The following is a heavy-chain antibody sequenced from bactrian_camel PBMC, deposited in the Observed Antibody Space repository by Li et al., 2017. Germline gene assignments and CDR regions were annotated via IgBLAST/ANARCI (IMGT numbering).Heavy chain of an antibody. CDR3: AADPTCAKWWSPGQWPALRY. CDR1: YFSDNTSC. CDR2: LHIRTSKT. V-gene: IGHV3S42*01. Sequence: QLLESGGVSVQAGASLSLSCSMPYFSDNTSCMGWFRQAPGKEREGVAALHIRTSKTSYADSVKGRFTISQDSAKNIVYLQMNSLNLEGTAMYYCAADPTCAKWWSPGQWPALRYRGQGTQVTVS. J-gene: IGHJ4*01. D-gene: IGHD7*01.